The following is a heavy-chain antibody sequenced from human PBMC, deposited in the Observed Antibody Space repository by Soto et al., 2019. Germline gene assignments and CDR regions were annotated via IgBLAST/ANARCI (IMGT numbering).Heavy chain of an antibody. J-gene: IGHJ4*02. Sequence: ETLSLTCTVSGGSINSYYWSWIRQPPGKGLEWIGYIYYSGSTNYNPSLKSRVTISVDTSKNQFSLKLSSVTAADTAVYYCARQYGGSYADYWGQGTLVTVSS. CDR2: IYYSGST. CDR1: GGSINSYY. D-gene: IGHD1-26*01. CDR3: ARQYGGSYADY. V-gene: IGHV4-59*08.